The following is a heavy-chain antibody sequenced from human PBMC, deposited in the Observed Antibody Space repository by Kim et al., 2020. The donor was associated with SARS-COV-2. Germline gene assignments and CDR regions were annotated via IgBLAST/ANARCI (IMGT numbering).Heavy chain of an antibody. V-gene: IGHV3-23*01. J-gene: IGHJ4*02. D-gene: IGHD2-8*02. CDR1: GFTFSNSA. Sequence: GGSLRLSCAASGFTFSNSAMSWVRQAPGEGLEWVSSISVSAITTYYADSVKGRFSISRDNSKNTLYLQMNSLRAEDTAVYYCVKGYWGFSYWGQGTLVTVSS. CDR2: ISVSAITT. CDR3: VKGYWGFSY.